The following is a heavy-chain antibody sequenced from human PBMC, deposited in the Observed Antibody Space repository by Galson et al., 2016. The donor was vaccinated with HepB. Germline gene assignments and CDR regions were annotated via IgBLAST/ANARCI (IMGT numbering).Heavy chain of an antibody. CDR3: ARDWVTLFRGRDFDY. CDR2: VYCDDDQ. V-gene: IGHV2-5*02. D-gene: IGHD3-10*01. CDR1: GFSLNTRGLG. Sequence: PALVKPTQTLTLTCTVSGFSLNTRGLGLGWIRQPPGKALEWRALVYCDDDQRYSPSLKSRLTITKDTSNNQVVLTTTNMDPVDTDPYYCARDWVTLFRGRDFDYWGQGTLVTVSS. J-gene: IGHJ4*02.